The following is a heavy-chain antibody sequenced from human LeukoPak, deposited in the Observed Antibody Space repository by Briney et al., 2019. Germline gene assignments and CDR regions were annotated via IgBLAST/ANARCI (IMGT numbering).Heavy chain of an antibody. CDR3: ARHSLWFGELSGPIDY. Sequence: GESLKISCKGSGYSFTSYWIGWVRQVPGKGLEWMGIIHPGDSDTRYSPSFQGQVTISADKSISTAYLQWSSLKASDTAMYYCARHSLWFGELSGPIDYWGQGTLVTVSS. D-gene: IGHD3-10*01. J-gene: IGHJ4*02. CDR1: GYSFTSYW. CDR2: IHPGDSDT. V-gene: IGHV5-51*01.